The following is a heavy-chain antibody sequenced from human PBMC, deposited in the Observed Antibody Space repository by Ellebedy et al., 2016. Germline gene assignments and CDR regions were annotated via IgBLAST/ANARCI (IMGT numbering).Heavy chain of an antibody. V-gene: IGHV4-34*01. CDR2: INHSGST. CDR3: ARVVWPARRYYYYYYMEV. J-gene: IGHJ6*03. CDR1: GGSFSGYY. Sequence: SETLSLTXAVYGGSFSGYYWSWIRQPPGKGLEWIGEINHSGSTNYNPPLKSRVTISVDTSKNQFSLKLSSVTAADTAVYYCARVVWPARRYYYYYYMEVWGKGNTVTVSS. D-gene: IGHD3-16*01.